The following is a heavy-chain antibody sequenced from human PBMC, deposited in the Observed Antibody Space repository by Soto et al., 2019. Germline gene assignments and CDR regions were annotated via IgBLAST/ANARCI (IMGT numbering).Heavy chain of an antibody. CDR1: GFTFDDYT. J-gene: IGHJ1*01. CDR3: AKPVVNSEPYYGAEYFQH. V-gene: IGHV3-43*01. CDR2: ISWEGSST. Sequence: EMQLVESGGVVVQPGGSLRLSCAASGFTFDDYTMHLVRQAPGKGLEWVSLISWEGSSTYYADSVKGRFTIDRDNSKNSLFLQMNSLRTEDTALYYCAKPVVNSEPYYGAEYFQHWGQGTLVTVSS. D-gene: IGHD1-26*01.